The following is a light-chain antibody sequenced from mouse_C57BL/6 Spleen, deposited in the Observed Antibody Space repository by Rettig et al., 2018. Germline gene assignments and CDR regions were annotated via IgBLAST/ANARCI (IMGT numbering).Light chain of an antibody. Sequence: QIVLTQSPAILSASPGEKVTITCSASSRVSYMHWFHQKPGTSPKLWIYSTSNLISGVPVRFSGSGSGTSYSLTISRMEAEDAATYYCQQRSSYPFTFGSGTKLEMK. J-gene: IGKJ4*01. CDR3: QQRSSYPFT. V-gene: IGKV4-57*01. CDR2: STS. CDR1: SRVSY.